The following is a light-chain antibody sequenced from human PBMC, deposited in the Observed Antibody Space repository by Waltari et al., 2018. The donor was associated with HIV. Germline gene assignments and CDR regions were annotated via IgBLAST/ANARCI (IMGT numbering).Light chain of an antibody. Sequence: QSVLTQPPSVSAAPGQKVTISCSASSSTIGNNYVSWYQQLPGTAPKLLIYDNNKRPSGIPDRFSGSKSGTSATLRITGLETGDEADYYCGTWDSSLSAGVFGGWTKLTVL. J-gene: IGLJ3*02. CDR3: GTWDSSLSAGV. CDR2: DNN. CDR1: SSTIGNNY. V-gene: IGLV1-51*01.